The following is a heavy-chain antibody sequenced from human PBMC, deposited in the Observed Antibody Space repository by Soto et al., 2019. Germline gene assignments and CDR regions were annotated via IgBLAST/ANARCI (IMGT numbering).Heavy chain of an antibody. CDR3: ARIHFGDEPSYYYYGMDG. V-gene: IGHV4-30-4*01. CDR2: IYCTGST. CDR1: GGSFSSGDYS. D-gene: IGHD4-17*01. J-gene: IGHJ6*02. Sequence: QVQLQESGPGVVKPSQTLSLTCTVSGGSFSSGDYSWSWVRQPPGKGLEWIGYIYCTGSTFNNPSLKSRVSISIDTAKTQCSLKLSSVTAADTAVYYCARIHFGDEPSYYYYGMDGWGQGTTVTVSS.